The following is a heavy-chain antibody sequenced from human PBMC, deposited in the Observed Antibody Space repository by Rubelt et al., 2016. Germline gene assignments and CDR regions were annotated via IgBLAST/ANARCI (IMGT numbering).Heavy chain of an antibody. Sequence: QVQLQESGPGLVKPSETLSLTCTVSGGAISTYYWNWIRQPAGKGLEWIGRIYTSGSTNYNPSLKSRVTMSVDTSKNQFSLRLGSVTAADTAVYYCAREQLLSDYYYGMDVWGQGTTVTVSS. CDR3: AREQLLSDYYYGMDV. J-gene: IGHJ6*02. D-gene: IGHD2-2*01. CDR1: GGAISTYY. CDR2: IYTSGST. V-gene: IGHV4-4*07.